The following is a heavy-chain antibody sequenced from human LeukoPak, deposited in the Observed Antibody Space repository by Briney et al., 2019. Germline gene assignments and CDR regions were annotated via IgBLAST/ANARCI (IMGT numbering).Heavy chain of an antibody. J-gene: IGHJ6*02. CDR1: GYTFTCYG. CDR3: ARDLYPSLEVADPRGGMDV. CDR2: ISGYNGNT. D-gene: IGHD6-19*01. Sequence: GASVKVSCKTSGYTFTCYGVIWVRQAPGQGLEWMGWISGYNGNTKYAEKFQDRVSVSRDSSTGTAYMEVRSLTSDDTAVYYCARDLYPSLEVADPRGGMDVWGQGTTVTVSS. V-gene: IGHV1-18*01.